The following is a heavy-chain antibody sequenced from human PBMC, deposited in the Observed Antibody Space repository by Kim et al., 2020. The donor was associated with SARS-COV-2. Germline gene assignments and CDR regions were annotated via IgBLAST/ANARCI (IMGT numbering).Heavy chain of an antibody. V-gene: IGHV4-34*01. Sequence: SETLSLTCAVYGGSFSGYYWSWIRQPPGKGLEWIGEINHSGSTNYNPSLKSRVTISVDTSKNQFSLKLSSVTAADTAVYYCSRGGPGRSSSSAFDIWGQG. CDR3: SRGGPGRSSSSAFDI. D-gene: IGHD6-6*01. J-gene: IGHJ3*02. CDR2: INHSGST. CDR1: GGSFSGYY.